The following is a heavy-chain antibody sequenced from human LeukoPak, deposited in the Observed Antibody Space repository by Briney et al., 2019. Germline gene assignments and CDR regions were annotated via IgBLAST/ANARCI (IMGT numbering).Heavy chain of an antibody. D-gene: IGHD6-19*01. CDR2: IYPGDSDT. CDR3: ARLYPSIAVAGTWFDY. Sequence: PGESLKISCKGSGYSFTSYWIGWVRQMPGKGLEWMGIIYPGDSDTRYSPSFQGQVTISADKSISTAYLQWSSLKASDTAMYYCARLYPSIAVAGTWFDYWGQGTLVTVSS. V-gene: IGHV5-51*01. J-gene: IGHJ4*02. CDR1: GYSFTSYW.